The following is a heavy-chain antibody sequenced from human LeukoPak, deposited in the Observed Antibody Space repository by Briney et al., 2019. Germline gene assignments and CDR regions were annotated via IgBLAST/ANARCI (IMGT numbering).Heavy chain of an antibody. Sequence: SETLSLTCTVSGGSISSYYWSWLGQPAGKGLDWIGRIYTSGSTNYNASLKSRVSMSVDTSKNQFSLKLSSVTAADTAVFYCARENSGSYREFDYWGQGTLVTVSS. J-gene: IGHJ4*02. V-gene: IGHV4-4*07. CDR3: ARENSGSYREFDY. D-gene: IGHD1-26*01. CDR2: IYTSGST. CDR1: GGSISSYY.